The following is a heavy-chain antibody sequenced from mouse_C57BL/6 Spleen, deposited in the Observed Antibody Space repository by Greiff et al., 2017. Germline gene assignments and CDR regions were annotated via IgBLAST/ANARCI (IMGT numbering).Heavy chain of an antibody. V-gene: IGHV14-2*01. D-gene: IGHD1-1*01. CDR2: IDPEDGET. J-gene: IGHJ2*01. CDR1: GFNIKDYY. Sequence: EVQLQESGAELVKPGASVTLSCTASGFNIKDYYMHWVKQRTEQGLEWIGRIDPEDGETKYATKFQGKATITADTASHTAYLQLSSRTSETTAVYYCARHVKDYGYYWGQGTTLTVSS. CDR3: ARHVKDYGYY.